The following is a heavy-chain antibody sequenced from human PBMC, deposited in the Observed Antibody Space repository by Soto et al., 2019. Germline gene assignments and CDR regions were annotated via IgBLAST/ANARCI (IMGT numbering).Heavy chain of an antibody. J-gene: IGHJ6*02. Sequence: EVQLVESGGGLVQPGGSLRLSCAASGFTFSSYWMSWVRQAPVKGLEWVGNIKQDGSEKNYVDFEEGRFTISRDNAENSLYLQMNSLRAEDTAVYYCARIASAGRGWDVWGQGTTVVVSS. CDR2: IKQDGSEK. CDR3: ARIASAGRGWDV. CDR1: GFTFSSYW. D-gene: IGHD6-13*01. V-gene: IGHV3-7*01.